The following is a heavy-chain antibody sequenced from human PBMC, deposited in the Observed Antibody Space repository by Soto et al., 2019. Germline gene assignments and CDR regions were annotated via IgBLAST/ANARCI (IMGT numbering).Heavy chain of an antibody. CDR3: ARGYYYDSSGYYTRGSYYYGMDV. J-gene: IGHJ6*02. CDR2: INPNSGGT. CDR1: GYTFTGYY. D-gene: IGHD3-22*01. Sequence: VASVKVSCKASGYTFTGYYMHWVRQAPGQGLEWMGWINPNSGGTNYAQKFQGRVTMTRDTSISTAYMELSRLRSDDTAVYYCARGYYYDSSGYYTRGSYYYGMDVWGQGTTVTVSS. V-gene: IGHV1-2*02.